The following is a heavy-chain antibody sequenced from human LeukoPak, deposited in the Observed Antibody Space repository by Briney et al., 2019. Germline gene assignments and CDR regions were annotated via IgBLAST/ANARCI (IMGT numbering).Heavy chain of an antibody. CDR1: GFTFSNYW. J-gene: IGHJ5*02. D-gene: IGHD5/OR15-5a*01. Sequence: GGSLRLSCAASGFTFSNYWMSWVRQAPGTGLEWVANIKEDGGEKYCVDSVKGRFTISRDNAKKSLSLQMNSLRVEDTAVYYCVTLSTWYDPWGQGTLVTVSS. V-gene: IGHV3-7*01. CDR2: IKEDGGEK. CDR3: VTLSTWYDP.